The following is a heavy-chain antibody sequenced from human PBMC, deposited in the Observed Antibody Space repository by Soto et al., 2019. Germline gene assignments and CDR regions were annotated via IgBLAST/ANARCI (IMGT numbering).Heavy chain of an antibody. Sequence: DVRLVESGGGLVQPGGSLRLSCAASGCTFGGAAIHWVRQTSGKGLEWIGRIRTKVNNYATGYGEAMQGKFTISRDDSRNMAYLHMCSLKTDDTALYYCTTGNYSGFDHWGQVSLFTVSS. CDR2: IRTKVNNYAT. CDR1: GCTFGGAA. J-gene: IGHJ4*02. CDR3: TTGNYSGFDH. D-gene: IGHD1-26*01. V-gene: IGHV3-73*02.